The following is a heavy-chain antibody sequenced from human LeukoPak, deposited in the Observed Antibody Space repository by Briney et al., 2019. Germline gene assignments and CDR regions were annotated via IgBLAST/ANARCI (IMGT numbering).Heavy chain of an antibody. D-gene: IGHD1-26*01. CDR3: AREGGGSYYGPDY. CDR2: ISSSSSYI. J-gene: IGHJ4*02. CDR1: GFTFSSYS. V-gene: IGHV3-21*01. Sequence: GGSLRLSCAASGFTFSSYSMNWVRQAPGKGLEWVSSISSSSSYIYYADSVKGRFTISRDNAKNSLYLQMNSLRAEDTAVYYCAREGGGSYYGPDYWGQGTLVTVSS.